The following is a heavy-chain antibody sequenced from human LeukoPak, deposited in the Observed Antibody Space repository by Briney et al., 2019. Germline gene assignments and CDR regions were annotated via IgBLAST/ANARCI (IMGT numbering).Heavy chain of an antibody. CDR1: GYTLTELS. J-gene: IGHJ4*02. D-gene: IGHD3-22*01. V-gene: IGHV1-24*01. Sequence: GAAVKVSCKVSGYTLTELSMHWVRQAPGKGLEWMGSFDSEDGETIYAQKFQGRVTMTEDTSTDTAYMELSSLRSEDTALYYCATTNYYDSSGYYDYWGQGTLVTVSS. CDR2: FDSEDGET. CDR3: ATTNYYDSSGYYDY.